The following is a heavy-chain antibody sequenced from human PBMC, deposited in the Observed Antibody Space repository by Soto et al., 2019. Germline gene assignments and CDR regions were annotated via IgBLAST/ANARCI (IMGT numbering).Heavy chain of an antibody. Sequence: PGGSLRLSCAASGFTFSSYWMSWVCQAPGKGLEWVANIKQDGSEQWYVDSVKGRFTISRDNAKNSLYLQMDCLRAEDTAVYYCARVDYYDTSGSFSDAFDVWGQGTMVTVSS. CDR3: ARVDYYDTSGSFSDAFDV. D-gene: IGHD3-22*01. CDR1: GFTFSSYW. V-gene: IGHV3-7*04. J-gene: IGHJ3*01. CDR2: IKQDGSEQ.